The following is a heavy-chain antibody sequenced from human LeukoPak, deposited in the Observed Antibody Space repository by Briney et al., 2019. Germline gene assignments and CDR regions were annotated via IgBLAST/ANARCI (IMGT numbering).Heavy chain of an antibody. D-gene: IGHD4-11*01. CDR3: ARDWTTVGPFDY. Sequence: GGSLRLSCAASEFTFSSYSMNWVRQAPGKGLEWVSSISSSSSYKYYADSVKGRFTISRDNAKNSLYLQMNSLRAEDTAVYYCARDWTTVGPFDYWGQGTRVTVSS. J-gene: IGHJ4*02. CDR1: EFTFSSYS. CDR2: ISSSSSYK. V-gene: IGHV3-21*01.